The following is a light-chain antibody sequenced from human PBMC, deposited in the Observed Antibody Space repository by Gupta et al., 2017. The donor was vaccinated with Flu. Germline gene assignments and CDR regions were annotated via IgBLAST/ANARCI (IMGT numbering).Light chain of an antibody. J-gene: IGLJ1*01. CDR1: STDIGAYNS. V-gene: IGLV2-14*01. CDR2: EVS. Sequence: ITSSCSGTSTDIGAYNSVSWFQQLPGEVPKLLIYEVSNRPSGISDRFSGSKSGNTASLTISGLQAEDEADYYCASYTRNSTPYAFGTGTTVTVL. CDR3: ASYTRNSTPYA.